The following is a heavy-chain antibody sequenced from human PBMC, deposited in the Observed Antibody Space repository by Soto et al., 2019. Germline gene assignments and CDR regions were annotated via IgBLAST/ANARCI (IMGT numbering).Heavy chain of an antibody. CDR2: IYYSGST. Sequence: SETLYLTCTVSGGTISSGGYSWSLIRQHPGKGLEWIGYIYYSGSTYYNPSLKSRVTISVDTSKNQFSLKLSSVTAADTAVYYCARDFLRSGDWYFDLWGRGTLVTVSS. CDR3: ARDFLRSGDWYFDL. D-gene: IGHD1-26*01. CDR1: GGTISSGGYS. J-gene: IGHJ2*01. V-gene: IGHV4-31*03.